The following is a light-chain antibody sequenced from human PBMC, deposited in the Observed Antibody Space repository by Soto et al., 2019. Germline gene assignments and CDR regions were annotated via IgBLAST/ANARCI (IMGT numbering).Light chain of an antibody. CDR1: SSDVGGYNY. Sequence: QSALTQPASVSGSPGQSITISCTGTSSDVGGYNYVSWYQQHPGKAPKLMIYDVSNRPSGVSNRFSGSKSGNTSSLTISGLQAEYEADYYGSSYTSSSTYVIFGGGTKLTVL. CDR3: SSYTSSSTYVI. J-gene: IGLJ2*01. CDR2: DVS. V-gene: IGLV2-14*01.